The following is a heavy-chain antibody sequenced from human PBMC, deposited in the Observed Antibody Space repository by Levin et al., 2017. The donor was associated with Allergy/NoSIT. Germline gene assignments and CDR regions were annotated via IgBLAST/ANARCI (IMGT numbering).Heavy chain of an antibody. J-gene: IGHJ5*02. Sequence: GGSLRLSCAASGFTFSSYAMSWVRQAPGKGLEWVSAISGSGGSTYYADSVKGRFTISRDNSKNTLYLQMNSLRAEDTAVYYCAKRTAGTILLPNWFDPWGQGTLVTVSS. CDR1: GFTFSSYA. D-gene: IGHD1-7*01. V-gene: IGHV3-23*01. CDR3: AKRTAGTILLPNWFDP. CDR2: ISGSGGST.